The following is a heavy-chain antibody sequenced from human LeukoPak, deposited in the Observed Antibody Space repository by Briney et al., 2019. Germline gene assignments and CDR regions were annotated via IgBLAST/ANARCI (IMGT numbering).Heavy chain of an antibody. CDR3: ARKWGDAFHI. CDR1: GYTFGNYY. Sequence: ASVKVSCKASGYTFGNYYLHWVRQAPGQGFEWMGIINPSGGGTTYAQKFQGRVTMDSDTPTSTAYMELSSLKYEDTAVYYCARKWGDAFHIWGQGTMVTVSS. CDR2: INPSGGGT. J-gene: IGHJ3*02. D-gene: IGHD2-8*01. V-gene: IGHV1-46*01.